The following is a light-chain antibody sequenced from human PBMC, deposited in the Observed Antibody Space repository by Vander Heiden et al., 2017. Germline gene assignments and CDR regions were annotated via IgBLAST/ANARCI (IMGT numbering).Light chain of an antibody. CDR2: GAS. CDR3: QQYNNWPYT. J-gene: IGKJ2*01. Sequence: EIVLTQSPATLSVSTGERATLPCRASQSVSSNLAWYQQKPGQAPRLLIYGASTRATGIPARFSGSGSGTEFTLTISSLQSEDFAVYYCQQYNNWPYTFGQGTKLEIK. CDR1: QSVSSN. V-gene: IGKV3-15*01.